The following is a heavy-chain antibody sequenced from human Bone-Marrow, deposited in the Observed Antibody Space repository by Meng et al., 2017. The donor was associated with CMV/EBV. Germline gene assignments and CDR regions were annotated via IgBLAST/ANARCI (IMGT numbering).Heavy chain of an antibody. Sequence: SETLSLTCAISGDSASSNSAAWNWIRQSPSRGLEWLGRTYFRSKWYNDYAVSVKSRITINPDTSKNQFSLQLNSVTPEDTAVYYCARESAIVVVPAARGNWFDPWGQGTLVTVSS. CDR1: GDSASSNSAA. CDR2: TYFRSKWYN. D-gene: IGHD2-2*01. V-gene: IGHV6-1*01. CDR3: ARESAIVVVPAARGNWFDP. J-gene: IGHJ5*02.